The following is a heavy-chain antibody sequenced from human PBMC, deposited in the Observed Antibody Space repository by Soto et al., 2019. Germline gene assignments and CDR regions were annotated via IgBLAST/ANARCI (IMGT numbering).Heavy chain of an antibody. V-gene: IGHV1-8*01. Sequence: ASVKVSCKASGYTFTSYDINWVRQATGQGLEWMGWMNPNSGNTGYAQKFQGRVTMTRNTSISTAYMELSSLRSEDTAVYYCARQYITIFGVVIRNNWFDPWGQGTLVTVSS. CDR1: GYTFTSYD. CDR3: ARQYITIFGVVIRNNWFDP. D-gene: IGHD3-3*01. CDR2: MNPNSGNT. J-gene: IGHJ5*02.